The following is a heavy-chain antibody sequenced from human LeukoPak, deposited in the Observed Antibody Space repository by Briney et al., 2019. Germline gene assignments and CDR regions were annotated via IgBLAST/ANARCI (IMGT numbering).Heavy chain of an antibody. CDR2: ISGSGGST. J-gene: IGHJ4*02. D-gene: IGHD3-9*01. CDR3: AKLPYYDILTGYLIFDY. CDR1: GFTFSSYA. V-gene: IGHV3-23*01. Sequence: GGSLRLSCAASGFTFSSYAMSWVRQAPGKGLEWVSAISGSGGSTYYADSVKGRFTISRDNSKNTLYLQMNSLRAEDTAVYYCAKLPYYDILTGYLIFDYWGQGTLVTVSS.